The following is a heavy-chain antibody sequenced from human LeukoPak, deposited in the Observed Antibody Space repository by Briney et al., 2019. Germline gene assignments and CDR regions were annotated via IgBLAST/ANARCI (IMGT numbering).Heavy chain of an antibody. D-gene: IGHD5-18*01. CDR1: GFTFSSYA. V-gene: IGHV3-23*01. CDR3: SRLPNNKVDY. CDR2: ISGSGGST. J-gene: IGHJ4*02. Sequence: GGSLGLSCAASGFTFSSYAMSWVRQAPGKGLEWVSTISGSGGSTYYADSVKGRFTISRDNSKNTLYLQMNSLRAEDTAVYYCSRLPNNKVDYWGQGTLVTVSS.